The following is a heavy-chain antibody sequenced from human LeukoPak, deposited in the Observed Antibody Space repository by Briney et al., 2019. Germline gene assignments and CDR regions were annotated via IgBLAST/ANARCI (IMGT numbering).Heavy chain of an antibody. V-gene: IGHV4-34*01. CDR1: GGSCDDYY. Sequence: SETLSLTCAVYGGSCDDYYCSWLRQPPGKGLEWIGEIHPSGIFYYNSSLLSRVTISIDTSKSQFSLRLTSVTAADTAFYYCARGRDRSKPGDHWGQGSLVTVSS. J-gene: IGHJ4*02. CDR2: IHPSGIF. D-gene: IGHD5-24*01. CDR3: ARGRDRSKPGDH.